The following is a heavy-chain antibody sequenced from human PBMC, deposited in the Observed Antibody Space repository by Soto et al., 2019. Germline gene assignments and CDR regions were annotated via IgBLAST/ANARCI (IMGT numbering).Heavy chain of an antibody. CDR1: SVSISSSNW. CDR2: IYHSGST. CDR3: ARGGGYYGSGSLDY. D-gene: IGHD3-10*01. V-gene: IGHV4-4*02. J-gene: IGHJ4*02. Sequence: SETLSLTCAVSSVSISSSNWWSWVRQPPGKGLEWIGEIYHSGSTNYNPSLKSRVTISVDKSKNQFSLKLSSVTAADTAVYYCARGGGYYGSGSLDYWGQGTQVTVSS.